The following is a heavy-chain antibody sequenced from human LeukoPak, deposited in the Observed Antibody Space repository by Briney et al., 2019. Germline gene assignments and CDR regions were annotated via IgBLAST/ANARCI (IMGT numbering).Heavy chain of an antibody. V-gene: IGHV5-51*01. CDR3: ARAPDITMVRGVIITVYFDY. Sequence: ESLKISCKGSGYSFTSYWIGWVRQMPGKGLEWMGIIYPGDSDTRYSPSFQGQVTISADKSISTAYLQWSSLKASDTAMYYCARAPDITMVRGVIITVYFDYWGQGTLVTVSS. CDR1: GYSFTSYW. CDR2: IYPGDSDT. D-gene: IGHD3-10*01. J-gene: IGHJ4*02.